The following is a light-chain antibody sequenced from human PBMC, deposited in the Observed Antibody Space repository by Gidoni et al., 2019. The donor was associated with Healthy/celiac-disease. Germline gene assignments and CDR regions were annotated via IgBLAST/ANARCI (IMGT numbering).Light chain of an antibody. CDR3: QQYGSSRSWT. CDR1: QSVSSSY. J-gene: IGKJ1*01. CDR2: GAS. V-gene: IGKV3-20*01. Sequence: IVLTQSPGTLSLSPGERATLSCRASQSVSSSYLAWYQQKPGQAPRLLIYGASSRATGIPDRFSGSGSGTDFTLTISRLEPKDFAVYYCQQYGSSRSWTFXQXTKVEIK.